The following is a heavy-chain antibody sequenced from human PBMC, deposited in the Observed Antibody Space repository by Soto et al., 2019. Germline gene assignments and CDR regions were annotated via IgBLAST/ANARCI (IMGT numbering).Heavy chain of an antibody. V-gene: IGHV4-31*03. Sequence: SGTLSLSCSVSGGSICIGVYYGSWIRQHPGKGLEWIGYIYYSGSTYYNPSLKSRVTISVDTSKNQFSLKLSSVTAADTAVYCRTSVTDWFDPWGQGTLVTVS. CDR2: IYYSGST. CDR3: TSVTDWFDP. J-gene: IGHJ5*02. D-gene: IGHD4-4*01. CDR1: GGSICIGVYY.